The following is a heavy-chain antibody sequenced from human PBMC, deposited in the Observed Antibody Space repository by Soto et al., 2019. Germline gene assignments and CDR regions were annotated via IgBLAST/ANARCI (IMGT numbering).Heavy chain of an antibody. V-gene: IGHV3-33*01. Sequence: QVQLVESGGGVVQPGRSLRLSCAASGFTFSSYGMHWVRQAPGKGLEWVAVIWYDGSNKYYADSVKGRFTISRDNSKNTLYLQMNSLRAEDTAVYYCARDEYHDAFDIWGQGTMVTVSS. CDR1: GFTFSSYG. D-gene: IGHD2-2*01. CDR3: ARDEYHDAFDI. J-gene: IGHJ3*02. CDR2: IWYDGSNK.